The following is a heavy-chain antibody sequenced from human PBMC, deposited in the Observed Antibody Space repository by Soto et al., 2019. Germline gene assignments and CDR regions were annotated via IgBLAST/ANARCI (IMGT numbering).Heavy chain of an antibody. J-gene: IGHJ4*02. V-gene: IGHV1-69*04. D-gene: IGHD3-9*01. CDR1: GGTFSSYT. Sequence: SVKVSCKASGGTFSSYTISWVRQAPGQGLEWMGRIIPILGIANYAQKFQGRVTITADKSTSTAYMELSSLRSDDTAVYYCARERYDILTGPTGDYWGQGTLVTVSS. CDR2: IIPILGIA. CDR3: ARERYDILTGPTGDY.